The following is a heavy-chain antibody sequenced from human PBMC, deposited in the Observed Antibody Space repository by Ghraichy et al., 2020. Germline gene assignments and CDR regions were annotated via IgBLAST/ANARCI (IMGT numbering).Heavy chain of an antibody. CDR1: GFTFSSCG. Sequence: GGSLRLSCAASGFTFSSCGMHLVRQAPGKGLEWVAVIWYDGSDKYYADSVKGRFIISRDNSKNTLSLQMNSLRAEDTAVYYCARGMYSSGPDYWGQGTLVTVSS. J-gene: IGHJ4*02. CDR3: ARGMYSSGPDY. D-gene: IGHD6-19*01. V-gene: IGHV3-33*01. CDR2: IWYDGSDK.